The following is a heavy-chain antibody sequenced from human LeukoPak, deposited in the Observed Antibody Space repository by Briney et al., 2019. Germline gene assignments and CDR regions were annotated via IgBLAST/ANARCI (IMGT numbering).Heavy chain of an antibody. V-gene: IGHV4-59*08. CDR3: ARAVISFGGVIAKGFDC. D-gene: IGHD3-16*02. J-gene: IGHJ4*01. CDR2: IYHDGGT. Sequence: SETLTLICTVSGGSISGYYWSWVRQPPGKGLDWIGYIYHDGGTIYNPSLKSRVTISVDTSKNQFSLKVSSVTAADTAVYYCARAVISFGGVIAKGFDCWGHGRLVSISS. CDR1: GGSISGYY.